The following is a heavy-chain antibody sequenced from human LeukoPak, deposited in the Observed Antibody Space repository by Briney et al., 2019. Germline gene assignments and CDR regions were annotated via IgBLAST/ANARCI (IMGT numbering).Heavy chain of an antibody. J-gene: IGHJ4*02. V-gene: IGHV3-23*01. D-gene: IGHD3-10*01. Sequence: GGSLRLSCAASGFTFRSYAMCWVRQAPGKGLEWVSAISGSGGSTYYADSVKGRFTISRDKSKNTLYLQMNSLRAEDTAVYYCAINPQDSMLRGVLDYWGQGTLVTVSS. CDR2: ISGSGGST. CDR1: GFTFRSYA. CDR3: AINPQDSMLRGVLDY.